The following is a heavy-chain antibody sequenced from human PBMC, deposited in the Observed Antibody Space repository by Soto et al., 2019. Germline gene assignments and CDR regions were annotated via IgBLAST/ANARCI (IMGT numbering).Heavy chain of an antibody. D-gene: IGHD1-20*01. J-gene: IGHJ4*02. V-gene: IGHV4-34*01. CDR1: FCLLSGDY. Sequence: RSLNCSVYFCLLSGDYGSWLRQPPGKGLEWIGEINHLGSTDDTASLRSRVTISVYTSTNQFSLRLTSVTAAETAVYYFASTPYNWNNTFVYWGKGTLVTVSS. CDR2: INHLGST. CDR3: ASTPYNWNNTFVY.